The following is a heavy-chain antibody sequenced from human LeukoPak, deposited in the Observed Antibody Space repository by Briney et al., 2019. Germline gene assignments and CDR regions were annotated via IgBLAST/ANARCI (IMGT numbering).Heavy chain of an antibody. CDR1: GYTFTGYY. CDR3: ARDFKYYYDSSGYYMAINNWFDP. D-gene: IGHD3-22*01. V-gene: IGHV1-2*02. CDR2: INPNSGGT. J-gene: IGHJ5*02. Sequence: GASVKVSCKAPGYTFTGYYMHWVRQAPGQGLEWMGWINPNSGGTNYAQKFQGRVTMTRDTSISTAYMELSRLRSDDTAVYYCARDFKYYYDSSGYYMAINNWFDPWGQGTLVTVSS.